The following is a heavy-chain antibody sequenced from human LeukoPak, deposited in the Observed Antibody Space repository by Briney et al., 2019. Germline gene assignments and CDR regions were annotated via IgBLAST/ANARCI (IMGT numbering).Heavy chain of an antibody. Sequence: SETLSLTCTVSGGSISSYYWSWIRQPAGKGLEWIGRIYTSGSTNYNPSLKSRVTMSVGTSKNQFSLKLSSVTAADTAVYYCARGRMVTTYYYYYYYMDVWGKGTTVTVSS. V-gene: IGHV4-4*07. CDR1: GGSISSYY. D-gene: IGHD5-18*01. CDR2: IYTSGST. CDR3: ARGRMVTTYYYYYYYMDV. J-gene: IGHJ6*03.